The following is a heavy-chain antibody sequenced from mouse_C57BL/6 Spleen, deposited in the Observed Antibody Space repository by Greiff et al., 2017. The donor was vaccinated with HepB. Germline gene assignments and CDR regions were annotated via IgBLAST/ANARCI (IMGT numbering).Heavy chain of an antibody. CDR3: AGHYYGSSFHYFDY. D-gene: IGHD1-1*01. CDR2: ISYDGSN. V-gene: IGHV3-6*01. Sequence: EVQLVESGPGLVKPSQSLSLTCSVTGYSITSGYYWNWIRQFPGNKLEWMGYISYDGSNNYNPSLKNRISITRDTSKNQFFLKLNSVTTEDTATYYCAGHYYGSSFHYFDYWGQGTTLTVSS. CDR1: GYSITSGYY. J-gene: IGHJ2*01.